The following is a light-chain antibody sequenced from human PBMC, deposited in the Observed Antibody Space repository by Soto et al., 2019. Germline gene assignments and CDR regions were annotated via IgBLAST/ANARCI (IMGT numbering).Light chain of an antibody. J-gene: IGLJ2*01. CDR1: SGHSSYA. V-gene: IGLV4-69*01. CDR2: LNSDGSH. Sequence: QLLLTQAPSASASLGASVKLTCTLSSGHSSYAIAWHQQQPEKGPRYLMKLNSDGSHSKGDGIPDRFSGSSSGAERYLTISSIQSEGEADYYCQTWGTGIVVFGGGTKLTVL. CDR3: QTWGTGIVV.